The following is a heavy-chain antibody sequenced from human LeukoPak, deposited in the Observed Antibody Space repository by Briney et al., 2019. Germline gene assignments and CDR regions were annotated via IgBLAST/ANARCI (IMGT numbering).Heavy chain of an antibody. CDR2: INHSGST. J-gene: IGHJ3*02. V-gene: IGHV4-34*01. Sequence: SETLSLTCAVYGGSFSGYYWSWLRQPPGKGLEWIGEINHSGSTNYNPSLKSRVTISVDTSKNQFSLKLSSVTAADTAVYYCARLLGWTYYDFWSGYPQGAFDIWGQGTMVTVSS. CDR1: GGSFSGYY. D-gene: IGHD3-3*01. CDR3: ARLLGWTYYDFWSGYPQGAFDI.